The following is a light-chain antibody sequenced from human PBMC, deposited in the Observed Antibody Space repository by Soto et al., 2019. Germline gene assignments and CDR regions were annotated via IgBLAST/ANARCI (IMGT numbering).Light chain of an antibody. Sequence: QSALTQPPSASGSPGQSVTISCTGTSSDVGGYNYVSWYQQHPGRAPKLMIYEVSKRPSGVPDRFSGSKSVNTASLTVSGLQTEDEADYYCSSYAVSNNQGFGTGNKLTVL. CDR3: SSYAVSNNQG. CDR2: EVS. V-gene: IGLV2-8*01. J-gene: IGLJ1*01. CDR1: SSDVGGYNY.